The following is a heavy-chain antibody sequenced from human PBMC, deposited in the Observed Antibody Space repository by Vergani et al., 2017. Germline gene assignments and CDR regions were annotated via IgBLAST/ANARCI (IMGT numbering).Heavy chain of an antibody. CDR1: GYSISSGYY. D-gene: IGHD3-22*01. Sequence: QVQLQESGPGLVKPSETLSLTCAVSGYSISSGYYWGWIRQPPGKGLEWIGSIYHSGSTYYNPSLKSRVTISVDTSKNQCSLKLSSVTAADTAVYYCASDRRYYYDSSGYYFWFDPWGQGTLVTVSS. CDR3: ASDRRYYYDSSGYYFWFDP. CDR2: IYHSGST. V-gene: IGHV4-38-2*01. J-gene: IGHJ5*02.